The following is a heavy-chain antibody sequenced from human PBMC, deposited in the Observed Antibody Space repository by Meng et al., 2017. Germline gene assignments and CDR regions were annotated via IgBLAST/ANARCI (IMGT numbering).Heavy chain of an antibody. CDR2: IFHSGTT. CDR3: ARGYGGLDY. J-gene: IGHJ4*02. V-gene: IGHV4-30-2*01. CDR1: GGSVCSGGYS. D-gene: IGHD3-10*01. Sequence: QLQLQESGSGLVKPSQTLSLTCAVSGGSVCSGGYSWNWIRQPPGKGLEWIGYIFHSGTTYYNPSLESRVTISIDTSKNQFSLKVTSATAADTAVYYCARGYGGLDYWGQGTLVTVSS.